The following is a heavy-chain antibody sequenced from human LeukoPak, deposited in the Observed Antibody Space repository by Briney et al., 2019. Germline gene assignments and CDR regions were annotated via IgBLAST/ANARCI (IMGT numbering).Heavy chain of an antibody. V-gene: IGHV3-48*01. J-gene: IGHJ1*01. Sequence: PGGSLRLSCAASGFTFSNAWMSWVRQAPGKGLEWVSYISSSSSTIYYADSVKGRFTISRDNAKNSLYLQMNSLRAEDTAVYYCARDDGSGWYLYFQHWGQGTLVTVSS. D-gene: IGHD6-19*01. CDR3: ARDDGSGWYLYFQH. CDR2: ISSSSSTI. CDR1: GFTFSNAW.